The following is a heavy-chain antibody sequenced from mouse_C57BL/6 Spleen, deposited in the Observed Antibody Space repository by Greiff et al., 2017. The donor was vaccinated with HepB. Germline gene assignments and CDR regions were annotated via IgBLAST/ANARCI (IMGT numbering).Heavy chain of an antibody. J-gene: IGHJ2*01. D-gene: IGHD1-1*01. Sequence: EVQLQQSGPELVKPGASVKISCKASGYTFTDYYMNWVKQSHGKSLEWIGDINPKNGGTSYNQKFKGKATLTVDKSSSTAYMELRSLTSEDSAVYYCARWYYGSSPLYFGYWGQGTTLTVSS. CDR2: INPKNGGT. V-gene: IGHV1-26*01. CDR1: GYTFTDYY. CDR3: ARWYYGSSPLYFGY.